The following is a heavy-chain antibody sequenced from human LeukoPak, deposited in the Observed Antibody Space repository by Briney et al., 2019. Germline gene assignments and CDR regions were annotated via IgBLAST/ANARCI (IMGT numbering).Heavy chain of an antibody. J-gene: IGHJ3*02. CDR2: IYPGDSDT. CDR3: AAGGIAAAGTLSDAFDI. Sequence: GESLKISCKGSGYSFTSYWIGWVREMPGKGLEWMGIIYPGDSDTRYSPSFQGQVTISADKSISTAYLQWSSLKASDTAMYYCAAGGIAAAGTLSDAFDIWGQGTMVTVSS. CDR1: GYSFTSYW. V-gene: IGHV5-51*01. D-gene: IGHD6-13*01.